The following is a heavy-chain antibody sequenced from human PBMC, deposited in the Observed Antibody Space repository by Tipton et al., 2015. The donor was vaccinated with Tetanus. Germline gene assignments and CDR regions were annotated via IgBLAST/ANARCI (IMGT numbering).Heavy chain of an antibody. J-gene: IGHJ4*02. CDR3: ARSKLLWFGESLSGFDS. CDR2: IYYSGDT. CDR1: GGSISSGGYF. Sequence: TLSLTCSVSGGSISSGGYFWNWIRQQPGKGPEWIGYIYYSGDTYNPSLKSRVTISVDTSKSQFSLRLTSVTAADTAVYYCARSKLLWFGESLSGFDSWGQGTLVTVSA. D-gene: IGHD3-10*01. V-gene: IGHV4-31*03.